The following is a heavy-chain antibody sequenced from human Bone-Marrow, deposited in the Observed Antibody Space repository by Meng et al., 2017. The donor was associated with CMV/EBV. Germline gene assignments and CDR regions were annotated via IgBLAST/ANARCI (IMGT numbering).Heavy chain of an antibody. CDR2: ISWNSGSI. V-gene: IGHV3-9*01. CDR3: ARDSGSPEHYYYGMDV. Sequence: GGSLRLSCAASGFTFDDYAMHWVRQAPGKGLEWVSGISWNSGSIGYADSVKGRFTISRDNAKNSLYLQMNSLRAEDTAVYYCARDSGSPEHYYYGMDVWGQGTTVTVSS. D-gene: IGHD1-26*01. J-gene: IGHJ6*02. CDR1: GFTFDDYA.